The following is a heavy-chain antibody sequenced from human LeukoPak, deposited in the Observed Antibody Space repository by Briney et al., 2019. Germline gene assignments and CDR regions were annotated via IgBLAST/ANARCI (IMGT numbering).Heavy chain of an antibody. J-gene: IGHJ3*02. CDR1: GYTFTGYY. CDR3: AREVVEYQLLFAFDI. D-gene: IGHD2-2*01. CDR2: INPNSGGT. Sequence: ASVKVSCKASGYTFTGYYMHWVRQAPGQGLEWMGWINPNSGGTNYAQKFQGRVTMTRDTSISTAYMELSRLRSDDTAVYYCAREVVEYQLLFAFDIWGQGTMVTVSS. V-gene: IGHV1-2*02.